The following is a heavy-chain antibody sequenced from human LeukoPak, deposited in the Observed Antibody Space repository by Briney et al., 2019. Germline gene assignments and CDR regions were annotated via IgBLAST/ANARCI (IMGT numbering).Heavy chain of an antibody. CDR2: TKEDGSEK. CDR3: ARDGVVVVAATYDGLDV. D-gene: IGHD2-15*01. Sequence: PGGSLRLSCVASGFTFSSYWMSWVRQAPGKGLEWVANTKEDGSEKNYVDSVKGRFTISRDNAKNSLYLQMNSLRAEDTAVYYCARDGVVVVAATYDGLDVWGQGTTVTVSS. V-gene: IGHV3-7*01. J-gene: IGHJ6*02. CDR1: GFTFSSYW.